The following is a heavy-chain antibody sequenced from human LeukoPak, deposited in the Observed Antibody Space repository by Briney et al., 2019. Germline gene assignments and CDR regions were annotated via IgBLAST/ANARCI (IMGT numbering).Heavy chain of an antibody. CDR3: ASPLGVRGVIRYYFDY. V-gene: IGHV1-3*01. D-gene: IGHD3-10*01. CDR1: GYTFTNYP. J-gene: IGHJ4*02. Sequence: GASVKVSCKASGYTFTNYPVQWVRQAPGQRPEWMGWITAGNGNTKYSQNFRGRVTITRDTSASTAYMELSSLRSEDTAVYYCASPLGVRGVIRYYFDYWGQGTLVTVSS. CDR2: ITAGNGNT.